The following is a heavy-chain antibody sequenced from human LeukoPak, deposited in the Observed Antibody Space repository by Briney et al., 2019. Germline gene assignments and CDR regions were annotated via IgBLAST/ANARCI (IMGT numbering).Heavy chain of an antibody. J-gene: IGHJ4*02. CDR1: GFTFSSYN. CDR2: ISSDSSTI. V-gene: IGHV3-48*02. Sequence: GGSLRLSCAASGFTFSSYNMNWVRQAPGKGLEWVSYISSDSSTIFYADSVKGRFTISRDNVKNSLYLQMNSLRDEDTAVYYCARGGFWSGIYYFDYWGQGTLVTVSS. D-gene: IGHD3-3*01. CDR3: ARGGFWSGIYYFDY.